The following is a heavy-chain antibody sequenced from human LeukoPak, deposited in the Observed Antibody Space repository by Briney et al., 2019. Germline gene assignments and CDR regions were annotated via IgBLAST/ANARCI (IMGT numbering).Heavy chain of an antibody. Sequence: SETPSLTCTVSGGSISSYYWNWIRQPPGKGLEWIGYMYYSGSTNYTNYNSSLKSRVTIAVDTSNSHFSLKMSSVTAADTAMYYCARLTCTSTSCTRRGTFDLWGQGTLVTVSS. V-gene: IGHV4-59*08. CDR1: GGSISSYY. CDR3: ARLTCTSTSCTRRGTFDL. CDR2: MYYSGSTNYT. J-gene: IGHJ3*01. D-gene: IGHD2-2*01.